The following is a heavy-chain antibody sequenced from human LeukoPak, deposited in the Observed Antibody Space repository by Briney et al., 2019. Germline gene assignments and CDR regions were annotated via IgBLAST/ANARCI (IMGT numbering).Heavy chain of an antibody. J-gene: IGHJ4*02. CDR2: INTNTGTP. CDR3: ARDGCSGGICYSMGY. CDR1: GYTFTSFA. D-gene: IGHD2-15*01. V-gene: IGHV7-4-1*02. Sequence: ASVKVSCKASGYTFTSFAINWVRQAPGQGLEWMGWINTNTGTPTYAQGFTGRFVFSLDTSVTTSYLQISSLKADDTAVYYCARDGCSGGICYSMGYWGQGTLVTVSS.